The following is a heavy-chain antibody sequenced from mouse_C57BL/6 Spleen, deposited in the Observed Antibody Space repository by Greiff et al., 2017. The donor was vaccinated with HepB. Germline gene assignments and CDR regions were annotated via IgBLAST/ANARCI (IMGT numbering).Heavy chain of an antibody. CDR1: GYTFTSYW. CDR2: IYPSDSET. V-gene: IGHV1-61*01. Sequence: VQLQQPGAELVRPGSSVKLSCKASGYTFTSYWMDWVKQRPGQGLEWIGNIYPSDSETHYNQTFKDKATLTVDKSSSTAYMQHSSLTSEDSAVYYCARRYDCYWYFDVWGTGTTVTVAS. J-gene: IGHJ1*03. D-gene: IGHD2-4*01. CDR3: ARRYDCYWYFDV.